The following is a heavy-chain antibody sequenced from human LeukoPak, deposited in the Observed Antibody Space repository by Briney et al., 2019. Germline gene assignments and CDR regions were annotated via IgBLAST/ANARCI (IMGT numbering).Heavy chain of an antibody. CDR3: VRGWSHDIWTGYSYGMDV. CDR1: GFSFKVFS. Sequence: GGSLRLSCTASGFSFKVFSINWVRQAPGKGLEWVSSISGSSTYIHYADSMRGRFTISRDNAKNSLYLQMNILRAEDTALYYCVRGWSHDIWTGYSYGMDVWGQGTTVIVSS. CDR2: ISGSSTYI. V-gene: IGHV3-21*06. D-gene: IGHD3-9*01. J-gene: IGHJ6*02.